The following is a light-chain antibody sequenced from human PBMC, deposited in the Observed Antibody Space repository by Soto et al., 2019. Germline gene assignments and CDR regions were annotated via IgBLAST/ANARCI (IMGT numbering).Light chain of an antibody. CDR2: EVS. CDR1: STDVAAYNY. V-gene: IGLV2-14*01. J-gene: IGLJ1*01. Sequence: QSALTQPASVSGSPGQSIIISCTGTSTDVAAYNYVSWYQQHPGKAPKLMIYEVSNRPSGVSNRFSASKSGNTASLTISGLQAEDEADYYCSSHSSSSTPYVFGSGTKLTVL. CDR3: SSHSSSSTPYV.